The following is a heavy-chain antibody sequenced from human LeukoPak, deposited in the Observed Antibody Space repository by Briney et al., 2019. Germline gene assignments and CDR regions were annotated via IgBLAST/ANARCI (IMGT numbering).Heavy chain of an antibody. V-gene: IGHV4-59*01. Sequence: SETLSLTCGVSGDPMTGYYWSWIRQPPGKGLEWIGYIYYTGTTNYNPSLKSRVTISVDTSKNQFSLRLTSVTAADTAVYFCARDFDGDYGARWGQGILVSVSP. CDR1: GDPMTGYY. CDR3: ARDFDGDYGAR. CDR2: IYYTGTT. D-gene: IGHD4-17*01. J-gene: IGHJ4*02.